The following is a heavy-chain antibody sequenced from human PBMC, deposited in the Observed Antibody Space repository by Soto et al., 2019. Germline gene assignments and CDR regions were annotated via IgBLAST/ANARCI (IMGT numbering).Heavy chain of an antibody. Sequence: ASVKVSCKVSGYTLTELSMHWVRQAPGKGLERVGVFDPEDCETIYAQKFQARVTMTEDTSTDTAYMDLVSLRSEDTAVYYCATGKIVGATAACDISGQGTSLTLSS. CDR1: GYTLTELS. CDR3: ATGKIVGATAACDI. CDR2: FDPEDCET. J-gene: IGHJ3*02. D-gene: IGHD1-26*01. V-gene: IGHV1-24*01.